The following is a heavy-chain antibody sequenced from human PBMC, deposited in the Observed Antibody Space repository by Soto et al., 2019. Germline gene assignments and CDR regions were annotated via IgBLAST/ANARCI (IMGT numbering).Heavy chain of an antibody. CDR3: AKSQQWLVPRYYFDF. CDR1: GFTFSSYA. D-gene: IGHD6-19*01. Sequence: EVKLLESGGTLAQPGGSLTVSCVASGFTFSSYAMSWVRQAPGKGLEWVSGMSGSGGSTFYADSVRGRFTTSRDNSKNTVYLQMNSLRSDDTAIYYCAKSQQWLVPRYYFDFWGQGTLVTVSS. J-gene: IGHJ4*02. V-gene: IGHV3-23*01. CDR2: MSGSGGST.